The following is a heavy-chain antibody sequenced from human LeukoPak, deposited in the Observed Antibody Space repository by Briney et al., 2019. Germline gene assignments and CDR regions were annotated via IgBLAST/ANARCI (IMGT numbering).Heavy chain of an antibody. J-gene: IGHJ4*02. CDR2: IKQDGSEK. CDR3: ARDSSGWYVAALAPAPCDY. CDR1: GFTFSSYW. Sequence: PGGSLRLSCAASGFTFSSYWMSWVGQAPGKGLEWVANIKQDGSEKYYVDSVKGRFTISRDNAKNSLYLQMNSLRAEDTAVYYCARDSSGWYVAALAPAPCDYWGQGTLVTVSS. D-gene: IGHD6-19*01. V-gene: IGHV3-7*01.